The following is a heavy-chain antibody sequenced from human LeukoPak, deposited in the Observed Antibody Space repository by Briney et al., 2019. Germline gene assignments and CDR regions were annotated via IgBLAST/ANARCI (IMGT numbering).Heavy chain of an antibody. CDR1: GDSFSGYT. D-gene: IGHD5-24*01. CDR3: ARDYTIKAPYFDY. V-gene: IGHV1-69*01. J-gene: IGHJ4*02. CDR2: IIPNYGAT. Sequence: SVKVSCKASGDSFSGYTINWVRQAPGQGLEWMGEIIPNYGATNYAQKFQGRVTISADSSTSTAYMELISLTSDDTAVYYCARDYTIKAPYFDYWGQGTLITVSS.